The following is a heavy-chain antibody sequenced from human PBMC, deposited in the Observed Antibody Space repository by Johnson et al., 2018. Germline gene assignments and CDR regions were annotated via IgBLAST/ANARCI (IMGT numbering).Heavy chain of an antibody. CDR2: ISYDGNKE. V-gene: IGHV3-30-3*01. Sequence: VQLLESGGGVVQPGRSLRLSCAASGFTFSTYSIHWVRQAPGKGLEWVAVISYDGNKESYADSLKGRFTISRDNSKNTLYVQMNSLRAEDKAGYFCAGDWRNGSYTFDIWGQGTMVTVSS. CDR1: GFTFSTYS. CDR3: AGDWRNGSYTFDI. D-gene: IGHD3-10*01. J-gene: IGHJ3*02.